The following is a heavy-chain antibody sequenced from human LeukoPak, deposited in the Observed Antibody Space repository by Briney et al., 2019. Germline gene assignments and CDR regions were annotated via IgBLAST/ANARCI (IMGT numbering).Heavy chain of an antibody. J-gene: IGHJ3*02. D-gene: IGHD3-16*02. CDR2: VIPIFGTA. CDR1: GGTFSSYA. CDR3: ARGKSNDYVWGSYRYDAFDI. V-gene: IGHV1-69*13. Sequence: SVKVSCKASGGTFSSYAISWVRQAPGQGLEWMGGVIPIFGTANYAQKFQGRVTITADESTSTAYMELSSLRSEDTAVYYCARGKSNDYVWGSYRYDAFDIWGQGTMVTVSS.